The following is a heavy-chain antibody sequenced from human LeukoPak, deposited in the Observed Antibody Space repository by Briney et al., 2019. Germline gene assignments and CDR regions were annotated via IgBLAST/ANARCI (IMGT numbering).Heavy chain of an antibody. J-gene: IGHJ6*02. D-gene: IGHD4-4*01. CDR3: CVRVTPKDEPYYGMDV. CDR1: GYTFTSYY. Sequence: ASVKVSCKASGYTFTSYYMHWVRQVPGQGLEWMGIINPSGGSTSYAQKFQGRVTMTRDTSTSTVYMELSSLRSEDTAVYYCCVRVTPKDEPYYGMDVWGQGTTVTVSS. CDR2: INPSGGST. V-gene: IGHV1-46*01.